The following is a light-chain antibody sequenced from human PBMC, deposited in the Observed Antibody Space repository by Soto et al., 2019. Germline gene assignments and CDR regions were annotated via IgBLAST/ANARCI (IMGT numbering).Light chain of an antibody. CDR1: QGIGDT. V-gene: IGKV3-15*01. J-gene: IGKJ4*01. CDR3: QHYVTWPLS. CDR2: DTS. Sequence: EIVMTQYPATLSVSPGEVATLSCRASQGIGDTLSWYQQKPGQTPRLLIYDTSFRATGVPARFSGSRSGAEFTLTISSLQSEDFAVYYCQHYVTWPLSFGGGTKVE.